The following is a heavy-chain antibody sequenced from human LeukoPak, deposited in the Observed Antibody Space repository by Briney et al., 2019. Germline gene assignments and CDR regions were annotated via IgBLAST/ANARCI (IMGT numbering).Heavy chain of an antibody. Sequence: GRSLRLSCAASGFTFSSYGMHWVRQAPGKGLEWVAVISYDGSNKYYADSVKGRFTISRDNSKNTLYLQMNSLRAEDTAVYYCAKDGESFDSKWLLPDYYYYYGMDVWGQGTTVTVSS. CDR3: AKDGESFDSKWLLPDYYYYYGMDV. CDR1: GFTFSSYG. D-gene: IGHD3-22*01. J-gene: IGHJ6*02. V-gene: IGHV3-30*18. CDR2: ISYDGSNK.